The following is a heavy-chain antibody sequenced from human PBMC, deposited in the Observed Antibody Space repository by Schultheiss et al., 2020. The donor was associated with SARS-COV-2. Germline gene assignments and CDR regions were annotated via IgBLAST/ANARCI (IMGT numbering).Heavy chain of an antibody. D-gene: IGHD2-15*01. Sequence: GGSLRLSCAASGFTFSSYEMNWVRQAPGKGLEWVSYISSSSSTIYYADSVKGRFTISRDNSKNTLYLQMNSLTAEDTAVYYCAKVAVAGATDRHLDCWGQGTLVTVSS. J-gene: IGHJ4*02. CDR1: GFTFSSYE. V-gene: IGHV3-48*03. CDR3: AKVAVAGATDRHLDC. CDR2: ISSSSSTI.